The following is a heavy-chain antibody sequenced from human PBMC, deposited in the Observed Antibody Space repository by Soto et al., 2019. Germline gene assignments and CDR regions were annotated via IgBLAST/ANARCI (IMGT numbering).Heavy chain of an antibody. J-gene: IGHJ3*01. Sequence: GESLKISCKGSGYSFSRYWIGWVRQMPGKGLEWMGIIYPGDSDTRYSPSFQGQVTIPADKSISTAYLQWSSLKASDTAMYYCAKSITGRRDAFDLWGQGTMVTVSS. D-gene: IGHD6-6*01. CDR1: GYSFSRYW. CDR2: IYPGDSDT. V-gene: IGHV5-51*01. CDR3: AKSITGRRDAFDL.